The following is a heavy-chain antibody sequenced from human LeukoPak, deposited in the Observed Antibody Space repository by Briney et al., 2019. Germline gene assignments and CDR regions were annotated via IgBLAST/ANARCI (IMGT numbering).Heavy chain of an antibody. V-gene: IGHV3-7*04. D-gene: IGHD1-1*01. Sequence: GGSLRLSCAASGFTFSTYWMTWVRQAPGKGPEWVANIKEDGSATYYVDSVKGRFTISRHNAKQSLYLQMNSLRAEDTAVYYCARDSPGYLAYDSWGQGTLVTVSS. CDR1: GFTFSTYW. CDR2: IKEDGSAT. J-gene: IGHJ4*02. CDR3: ARDSPGYLAYDS.